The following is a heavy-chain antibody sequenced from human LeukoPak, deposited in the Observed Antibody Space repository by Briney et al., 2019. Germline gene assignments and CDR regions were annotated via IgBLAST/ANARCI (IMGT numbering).Heavy chain of an antibody. Sequence: GGSLRLSCAASGFAFSDYAVSWVRQAPGKGPEWVSTISGGGDYTRYAESVQGRFTVSRDKSKSTVYLQMTSLSVEDTAVYYCEKDKRGGSDYVDFDYWGQGTLVTVSS. D-gene: IGHD4-17*01. V-gene: IGHV3-23*01. J-gene: IGHJ4*02. CDR2: ISGGGDYT. CDR1: GFAFSDYA. CDR3: EKDKRGGSDYVDFDY.